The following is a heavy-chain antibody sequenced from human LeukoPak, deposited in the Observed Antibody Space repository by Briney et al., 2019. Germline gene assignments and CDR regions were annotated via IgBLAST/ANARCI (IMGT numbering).Heavy chain of an antibody. CDR2: IRSNAYGGAT. CDR1: GFTFGDYA. J-gene: IGHJ4*02. D-gene: IGHD6-19*01. V-gene: IGHV3-49*03. Sequence: PGGSLRLSCAASGFTFGDYAVSWFRQAPGKGLEWVGFIRSNAYGGATEYAASVKGRFTISRDDFKSIAYLQMNSLKTEDTAVYYCARDLKRGYSSGRYSWGTGSSNDFWGQGTLVTVSS. CDR3: ARDLKRGYSSGRYSWGTGSSNDF.